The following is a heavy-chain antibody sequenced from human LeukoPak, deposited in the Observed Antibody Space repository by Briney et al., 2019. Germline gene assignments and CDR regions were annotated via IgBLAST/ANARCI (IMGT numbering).Heavy chain of an antibody. D-gene: IGHD1-26*01. V-gene: IGHV4-31*03. J-gene: IGHJ4*02. Sequence: SQTLSLTCTVSGGSISSGGYYWSWIRQHPGKGLEWIGYIYYSGSTYYNPSLKSRVTISVDTSKNQFSLKLSSVTAADTAVYYCARGEKILSYFDYWGQGTLVTVSS. CDR3: ARGEKILSYFDY. CDR1: GGSISSGGYY. CDR2: IYYSGST.